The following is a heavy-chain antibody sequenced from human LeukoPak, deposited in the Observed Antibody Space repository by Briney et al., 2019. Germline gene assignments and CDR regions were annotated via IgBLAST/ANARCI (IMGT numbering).Heavy chain of an antibody. CDR3: ATGEYYNDSSGYYVDY. J-gene: IGHJ4*02. CDR2: SRNKANSYTT. V-gene: IGHV3-72*01. D-gene: IGHD3-22*01. CDR1: GFTFSDHY. Sequence: GGSLRLSCAASGFTFSDHYMDWVRQAPGKGLEWVGRSRNKANSYTTEYAASVKGRVTISRDDSKNSLYLQMNSLKTEDTAVYYCATGEYYNDSSGYYVDYWGQGTLVTVSS.